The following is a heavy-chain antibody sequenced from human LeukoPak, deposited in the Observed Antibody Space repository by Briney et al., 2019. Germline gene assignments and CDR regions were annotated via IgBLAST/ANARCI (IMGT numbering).Heavy chain of an antibody. J-gene: IGHJ4*02. D-gene: IGHD3-22*01. V-gene: IGHV3-30-3*01. CDR1: GFTFSSYA. CDR2: ISYDGSNK. CDR3: ARSGYGDSSGYYYGGDY. Sequence: GGSLRLSCAASGFTFSSYAMHWVRQAPGKGLERVAVISYDGSNKYYADSVKGRFTISRDNSKNTLYLQMNSLRAEDTGVYYCARSGYGDSSGYYYGGDYWGQGTLVTVSS.